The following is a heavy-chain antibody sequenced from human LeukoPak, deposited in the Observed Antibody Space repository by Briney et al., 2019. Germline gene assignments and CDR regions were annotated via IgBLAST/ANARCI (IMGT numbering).Heavy chain of an antibody. CDR2: ISSSGSTI. Sequence: GGSLRLSCAASGFTFSSYEMNWVRQAPGKGLEWVSYISSSGSTIYYADSVKGRFTISRDSAKNSLYLQMNSLRAEDTAVYYCARDLRSSGYYAFDYWGQGTLVTVSS. V-gene: IGHV3-48*03. CDR3: ARDLRSSGYYAFDY. CDR1: GFTFSSYE. J-gene: IGHJ4*02. D-gene: IGHD3-22*01.